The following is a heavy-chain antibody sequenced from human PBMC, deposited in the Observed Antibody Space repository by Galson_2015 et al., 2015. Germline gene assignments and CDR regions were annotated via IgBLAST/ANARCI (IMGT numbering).Heavy chain of an antibody. CDR1: GFTFSSYC. CDR3: AKEDKCGGYFMIDY. J-gene: IGHJ4*02. Sequence: SLRLSCAASGFTFSSYCMHWVRQAPGKGLEWVSGISSGGSNTYYADSVKVRFTISRDNSKNTLYLQMNRLRAEDTAVYYCAKEDKCGGYFMIDYWGQGALVTVSS. D-gene: IGHD4-23*01. V-gene: IGHV3-30*18. CDR2: ISSGGSNT.